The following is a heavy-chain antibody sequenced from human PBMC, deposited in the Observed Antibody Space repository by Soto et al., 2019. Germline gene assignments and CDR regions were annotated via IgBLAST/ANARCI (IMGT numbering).Heavy chain of an antibody. V-gene: IGHV1-2*04. CDR3: ARSISIAARPYYFDY. CDR1: GYTFTGYY. J-gene: IGHJ4*02. CDR2: INPNSGGT. D-gene: IGHD6-6*01. Sequence: ASVKVSCKASGYTFTGYYMHWVRQAPGQGLEWMGWINPNSGGTNYAQKFQGWVTMTRDTSISTAYMELSRLRSDDTAVYYCARSISIAARPYYFDYWGQGTLVTVSS.